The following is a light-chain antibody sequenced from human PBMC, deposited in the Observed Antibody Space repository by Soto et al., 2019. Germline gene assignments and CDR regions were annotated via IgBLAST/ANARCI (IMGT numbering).Light chain of an antibody. Sequence: QSALTQPPSASGSPGQSVTISCTGTSSDVGGYKYVSWYQQHPDKAPKLMIYEVSKRPSGVPDRFSGSKSGNTASLTVSGLQAEDEADYYCSSYAGSNDVIFGGGTK. CDR1: SSDVGGYKY. CDR3: SSYAGSNDVI. CDR2: EVS. J-gene: IGLJ2*01. V-gene: IGLV2-8*01.